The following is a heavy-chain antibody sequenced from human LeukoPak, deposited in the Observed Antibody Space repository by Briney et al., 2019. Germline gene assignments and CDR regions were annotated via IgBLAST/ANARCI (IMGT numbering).Heavy chain of an antibody. CDR3: ARDAPGNTALDY. V-gene: IGHV3-74*01. CDR1: GFTFISYW. Sequence: GGSLRLSCAASGFTFISYWMHWVRQAPGKGLLWVSRINGYGSSTDFADSVKGRFTISRDNAKNTLYLQMNSLRAEDTAVYYCARDAPGNTALDYWGQGTLVTVSS. J-gene: IGHJ4*02. D-gene: IGHD5-18*01. CDR2: INGYGSST.